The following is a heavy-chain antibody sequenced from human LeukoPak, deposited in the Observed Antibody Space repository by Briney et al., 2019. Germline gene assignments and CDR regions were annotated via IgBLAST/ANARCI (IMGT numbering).Heavy chain of an antibody. Sequence: PSETLSLTCTVSGGSISSYYWSWIRQPPGKGLEWIGYIYYSGSTNYNPSLKSRVTISVDTSKNQFSLKLSSVTAADTAVYYCARAGFPDAFDIWGQGTMVTVSS. CDR1: GGSISSYY. J-gene: IGHJ3*02. CDR3: ARAGFPDAFDI. D-gene: IGHD3-9*01. V-gene: IGHV4-59*01. CDR2: IYYSGST.